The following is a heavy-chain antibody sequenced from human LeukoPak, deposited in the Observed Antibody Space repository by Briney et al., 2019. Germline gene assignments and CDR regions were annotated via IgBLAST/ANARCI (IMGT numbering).Heavy chain of an antibody. D-gene: IGHD3-10*01. CDR1: GYTLTELS. CDR3: ATNTMVRGVIRYYFDY. J-gene: IGHJ4*02. Sequence: ASVKVSCKVSGYTLTELSMHWMRQALGKGLEWMGGFYPEDGETIYAQKFQGRVTMTEDTSTDTAYMELSSLRSEDTAVYYCATNTMVRGVIRYYFDYWGQGTLVTVSS. CDR2: FYPEDGET. V-gene: IGHV1-24*01.